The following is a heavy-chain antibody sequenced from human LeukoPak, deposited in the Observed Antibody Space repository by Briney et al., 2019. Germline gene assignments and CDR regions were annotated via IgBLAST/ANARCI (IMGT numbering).Heavy chain of an antibody. J-gene: IGHJ4*02. V-gene: IGHV3-53*01. D-gene: IGHD2-21*02. CDR2: LYSDGNT. CDR3: ARGVEPLTANTLAY. CDR1: GFTVITND. Sequence: GGSLRLSCAASGFTVITNDMTWVRQAPGKGLEWVSVLYSDGNTKYADSVQGRFTISRDNSKNTLYLEMNSPSPDDTAVYYCARGVEPLTANTLAYWGQGTLVTVSS.